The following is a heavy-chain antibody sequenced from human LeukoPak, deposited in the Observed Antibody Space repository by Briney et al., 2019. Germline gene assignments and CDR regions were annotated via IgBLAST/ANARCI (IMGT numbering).Heavy chain of an antibody. J-gene: IGHJ5*02. D-gene: IGHD3-10*01. CDR1: GGSFSGYY. V-gene: IGHV4-34*01. CDR3: ARGDSRGYYGSGSYYNPKYNWFDP. Sequence: SETLSLTCAVYGGSFSGYYWRWIRQPPGKGLEWIGEINHSGSTNYNPSLKSRVTISVDTSKNQFSLKLSSVTAADTAVYYCARGDSRGYYGSGSYYNPKYNWFDPWGQGTLVTVSS. CDR2: INHSGST.